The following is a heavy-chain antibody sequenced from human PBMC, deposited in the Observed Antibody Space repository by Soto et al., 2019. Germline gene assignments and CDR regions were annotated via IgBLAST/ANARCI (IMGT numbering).Heavy chain of an antibody. D-gene: IGHD3-10*01. CDR3: ARGWFGPDV. J-gene: IGHJ6*04. CDR2: IDNAGTDS. Sequence: EVQLVESGGGLVQPGGSLRLSCAASGFTLSVRSMHWVRQAPGKGLVWVSGIDNAGTDSTYADSVKGRFTSSRDNAKNMLYLQMNSLRVEDTAVSYCARGWFGPDVWGTGTTVNVSS. V-gene: IGHV3-74*01. CDR1: GFTLSVRS.